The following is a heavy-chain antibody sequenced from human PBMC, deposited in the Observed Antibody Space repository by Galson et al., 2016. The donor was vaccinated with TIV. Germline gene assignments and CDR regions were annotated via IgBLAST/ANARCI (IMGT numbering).Heavy chain of an antibody. CDR2: IYSSGGT. J-gene: IGHJ3*01. CDR3: TRGIAARPAIAVDAFDV. Sequence: ETLSLTCAVSGGSMTSYYWNWFRQSPGKGLEWIAYIYSSGGTNSNPSLRSRLTISVDTSNNQFSLRLYSVTAADTAIYYCTRGIAARPAIAVDAFDVWGQGTTVTVSS. CDR1: GGSMTSYY. V-gene: IGHV4-59*01. D-gene: IGHD6-6*01.